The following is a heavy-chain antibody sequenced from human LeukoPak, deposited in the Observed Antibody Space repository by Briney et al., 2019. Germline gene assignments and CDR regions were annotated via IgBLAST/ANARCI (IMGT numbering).Heavy chain of an antibody. V-gene: IGHV5-51*01. CDR2: IYPGDSDT. J-gene: IGHJ4*02. CDR1: GYSINNYW. D-gene: IGHD1-26*01. Sequence: GESLKISCKGSGYSINNYWIAWVRQMPGKGLEWMGIIYPGDSDTRYSPSFQGQVTISADKSTSTAYLQWSSLKASDTAMYYCASLVGAIDYWGQGTLVTVSS. CDR3: ASLVGAIDY.